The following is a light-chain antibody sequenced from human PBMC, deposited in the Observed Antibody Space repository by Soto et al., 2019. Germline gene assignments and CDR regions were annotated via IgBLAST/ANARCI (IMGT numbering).Light chain of an antibody. CDR1: SSNIGAGYD. V-gene: IGLV1-40*01. CDR2: RNN. Sequence: QSVLTQPPSVSGAPGQRVTISCTGSSSNIGAGYDVHWYQQLPGTAPKLLIFRNNNRPSGVPDRFSGSKPGNSASLAITGLQAEDEADYYCQSYDSRLSAYVFATGTKVTV. CDR3: QSYDSRLSAYV. J-gene: IGLJ1*01.